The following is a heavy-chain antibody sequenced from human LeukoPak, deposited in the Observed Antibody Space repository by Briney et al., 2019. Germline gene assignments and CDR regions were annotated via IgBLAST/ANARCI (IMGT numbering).Heavy chain of an antibody. V-gene: IGHV1-2*02. CDR2: INPNSGGT. D-gene: IGHD5-18*01. Sequence: GASVKVSCKASGYTFTGYYTHWVRQAPEQGLEWMGWINPNSGGTNYAQKFQGRVTMTRDTSISTAYMELSRLRSDDTAVYYCAISPQLWSLFHYWGQGTLVNVSS. J-gene: IGHJ4*02. CDR1: GYTFTGYY. CDR3: AISPQLWSLFHY.